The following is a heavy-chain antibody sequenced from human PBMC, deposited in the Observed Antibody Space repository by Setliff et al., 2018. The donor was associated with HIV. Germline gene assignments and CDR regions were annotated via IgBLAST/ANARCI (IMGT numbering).Heavy chain of an antibody. V-gene: IGHV5-10-1*01. CDR2: IDPSDSYI. CDR3: ARLFSYGSGSYHADH. D-gene: IGHD3-10*01. Sequence: VESLKISCKVSGYEFSTYWITWVRQMPGKGLEWMGRIDPSDSYINYSPSFQGHVTMSTDESTSTAYLQWGSLRASDSATYYCARLFSYGSGSYHADHWGQGTLVTVSS. J-gene: IGHJ4*02. CDR1: GYEFSTYW.